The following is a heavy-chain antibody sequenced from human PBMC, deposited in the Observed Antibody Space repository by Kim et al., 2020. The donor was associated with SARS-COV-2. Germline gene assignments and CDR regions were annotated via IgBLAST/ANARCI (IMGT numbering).Heavy chain of an antibody. J-gene: IGHJ3*02. CDR2: INHSGST. D-gene: IGHD2-15*01. Sequence: GSLSLTCAVYGGSFSGYYWSWIRQPPGKGLEWIGEINHSGSTNYNPSLKSRVTISVDTSKNQFSLKLSSVTAADTAVYYCAREKYCSGGSCYVAFDIWGQGTMVTVSS. CDR3: AREKYCSGGSCYVAFDI. V-gene: IGHV4-34*01. CDR1: GGSFSGYY.